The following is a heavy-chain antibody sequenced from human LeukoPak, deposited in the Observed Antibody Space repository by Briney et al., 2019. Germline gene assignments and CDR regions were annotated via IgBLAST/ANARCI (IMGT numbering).Heavy chain of an antibody. Sequence: PSETLSLTCAVYGGSFSGYYWSWIRQPPGKGLEWIGEINHSGSTNYNPSLKSRVTISIDTSKNQFSLKLGSVTAADTAVYYCARGPTVTTGDFDYWGQGTLVTVSS. V-gene: IGHV4-34*01. CDR2: INHSGST. D-gene: IGHD4-17*01. CDR1: GGSFSGYY. CDR3: ARGPTVTTGDFDY. J-gene: IGHJ4*02.